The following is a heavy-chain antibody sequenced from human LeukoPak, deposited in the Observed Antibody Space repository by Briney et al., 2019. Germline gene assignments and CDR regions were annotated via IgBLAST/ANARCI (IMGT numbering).Heavy chain of an antibody. Sequence: GGTLRLSCAASGFTFSSYGMSWVRQAPGKGLEWVSVIYSGGSTYYADSVKGRFTISRDNSKNTLYLQMNSLRAEDTAVYYCARDLTSRFGWGQGTLVTVSS. J-gene: IGHJ4*02. CDR3: ARDLTSRFG. V-gene: IGHV3-66*01. CDR1: GFTFSSYG. CDR2: IYSGGST. D-gene: IGHD3-10*01.